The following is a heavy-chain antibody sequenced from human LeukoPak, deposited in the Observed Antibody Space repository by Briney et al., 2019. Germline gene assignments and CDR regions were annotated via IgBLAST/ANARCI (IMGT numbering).Heavy chain of an antibody. V-gene: IGHV4-59*08. CDR2: IYYSGST. Sequence: SETLSLTCTVSGGSISSYYWSWIRQPPGKGLEWIGYIYYSGSTNYNPCLKSRVTISVDTSKNQFSLKLSSVTAADTAVYYCARHRFLASGFQDSDYYYYYGMDVWGQGTTVTVSS. CDR1: GGSISSYY. CDR3: ARHRFLASGFQDSDYYYYYGMDV. J-gene: IGHJ6*02. D-gene: IGHD3/OR15-3a*01.